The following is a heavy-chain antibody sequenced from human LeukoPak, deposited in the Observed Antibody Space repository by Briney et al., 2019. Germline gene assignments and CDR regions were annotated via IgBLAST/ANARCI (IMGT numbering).Heavy chain of an antibody. CDR2: IYTSGST. J-gene: IGHJ6*03. CDR3: ARDGTYSYGLAGYYYMDV. Sequence: SETLSLTCSVSGYSINNGFYWDWIRQPAGKGLEWIGRIYTSGSTNYNPSLQSRVTMSVDASNNQFSLILTSVTAADTAVYYCARDGTYSYGLAGYYYMDVWGKGTTVTVSS. V-gene: IGHV4-4*07. CDR1: GYSINNGFY. D-gene: IGHD5-18*01.